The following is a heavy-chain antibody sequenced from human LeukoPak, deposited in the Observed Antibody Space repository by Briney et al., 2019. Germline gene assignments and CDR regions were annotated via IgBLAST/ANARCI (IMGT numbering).Heavy chain of an antibody. CDR3: ARSNQADDY. D-gene: IGHD1-14*01. J-gene: IGHJ4*02. V-gene: IGHV3-74*01. CDR1: W. Sequence: WMHWVRQVPGKGLVWVARINPGGSSITYADSVKGRFTISRDNAKNTLYLQMDSLRAEDTGVYYCARSNQADDYRGQGTLVTVSS. CDR2: INPGGSSI.